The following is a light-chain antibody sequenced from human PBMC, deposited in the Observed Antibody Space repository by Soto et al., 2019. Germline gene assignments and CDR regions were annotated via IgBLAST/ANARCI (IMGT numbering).Light chain of an antibody. J-gene: IGLJ2*01. Sequence: QSVLTQPPSASGTPGQRVTISCSGSSSNIGSNTVNWYQQLPGTAPKLHIYSNNQRPSGVPDRFSGSKSGTSASLAISGLQSEDEADYYCAAWDDSLNGLVFGGGTKVTVL. CDR1: SSNIGSNT. V-gene: IGLV1-44*01. CDR2: SNN. CDR3: AAWDDSLNGLV.